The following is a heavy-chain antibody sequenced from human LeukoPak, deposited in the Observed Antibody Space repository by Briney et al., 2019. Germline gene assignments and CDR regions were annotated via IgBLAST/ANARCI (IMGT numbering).Heavy chain of an antibody. J-gene: IGHJ5*02. CDR2: INHSRST. Sequence: KPSETLSLTCAVYGGSFSGYYWSWIRQPPGKGLEWIGEINHSRSTNYNPSLKSRVTISVDTSKNQFSLKLSSVTAADTAVYYCARSYGSGPWGQGTLVTVSS. CDR3: ARSYGSGP. CDR1: GGSFSGYY. V-gene: IGHV4-34*01. D-gene: IGHD3-10*01.